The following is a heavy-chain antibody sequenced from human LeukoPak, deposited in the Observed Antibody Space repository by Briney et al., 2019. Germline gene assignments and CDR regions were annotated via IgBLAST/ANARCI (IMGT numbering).Heavy chain of an antibody. CDR3: ATKPRRYYDSSGYYYYDY. V-gene: IGHV3-21*04. CDR1: GFTFSSYS. J-gene: IGHJ4*02. Sequence: GGSLRLSCAASGFTFSSYSMNWVRQAPGKGLEWVSSISGSSSYIYYADSVRGRFTISRDNAKNSLYLQMNSLRSEDTAVYYCATKPRRYYDSSGYYYYDYWGQGTLVTVSS. D-gene: IGHD3-22*01. CDR2: ISGSSSYI.